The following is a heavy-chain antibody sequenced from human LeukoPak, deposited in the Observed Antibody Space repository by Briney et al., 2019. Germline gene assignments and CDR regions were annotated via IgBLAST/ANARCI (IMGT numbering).Heavy chain of an antibody. D-gene: IGHD3-22*01. V-gene: IGHV4-59*01. J-gene: IGHJ6*02. CDR1: GGSISSYY. CDR3: ARVDSRNYYGMDV. CDR2: IYYSGST. Sequence: SSETLSLTCTVSGGSISSYYWSWIRQPPGKGLEWIGYIYYSGSTTYHPSLKSRVTISVDTSKNQFSLKLSSVPAADTAVYYCARVDSRNYYGMDVWGQGTTVTVSS.